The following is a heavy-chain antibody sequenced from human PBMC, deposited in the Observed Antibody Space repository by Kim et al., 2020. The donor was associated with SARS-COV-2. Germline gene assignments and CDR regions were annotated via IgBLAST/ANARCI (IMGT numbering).Heavy chain of an antibody. D-gene: IGHD1-26*01. V-gene: IGHV2-70*11. CDR2: IDWDDDK. Sequence: SGPTLVNPTQTLTLTCTFSGFSLSTSGMCVSWIRQPPGKALEWLARIDWDDDKYYSTSLKTRLTTSKDTSKNQVVLTMTNMDPVDTATYYCARMSSYSVAFDYWGQGTLVTVSS. CDR1: GFSLSTSGMC. J-gene: IGHJ4*02. CDR3: ARMSSYSVAFDY.